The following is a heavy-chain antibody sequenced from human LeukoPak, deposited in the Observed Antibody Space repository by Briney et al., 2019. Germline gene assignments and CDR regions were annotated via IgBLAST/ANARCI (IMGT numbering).Heavy chain of an antibody. D-gene: IGHD1-14*01. CDR2: LYSDGNT. CDR3: SGGVEPLAANTLAY. CDR1: GFTVITND. Sequence: GGSLRLSCAASGFTVITNDMTWVRQAPGKGREWVSVLYSDGNTKYADSVQGRFTISRDNSNNTLYRESNSRGPEHTTGHYCSGGVEPLAANTLAYRRQGTLVTVS. J-gene: IGHJ4*02. V-gene: IGHV3-53*01.